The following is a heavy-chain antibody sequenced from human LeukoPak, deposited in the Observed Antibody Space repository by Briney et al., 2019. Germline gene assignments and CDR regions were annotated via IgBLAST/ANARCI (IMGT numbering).Heavy chain of an antibody. CDR3: ARVVTGFDP. Sequence: SETLSLTCAVYSGSFSGYYWSWIRQPPGKGLEWIGEINHSGSTNYNPSLKSRVTISVDTSKNQFSLKLSSVTAADTAVYYCARVVTGFDPWGQGTLVTVSS. CDR2: INHSGST. D-gene: IGHD3-16*02. J-gene: IGHJ5*02. V-gene: IGHV4-34*01. CDR1: SGSFSGYY.